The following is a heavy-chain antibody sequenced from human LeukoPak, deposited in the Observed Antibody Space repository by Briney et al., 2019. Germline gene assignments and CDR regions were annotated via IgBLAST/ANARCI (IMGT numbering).Heavy chain of an antibody. CDR1: GFTFSSYW. J-gene: IGHJ4*02. Sequence: GGSLRLSCAASGFTFSSYWMSWVRQAPGKGLEWVANIKQDGSEKYYVDSVKGRFTISRDNAENSLYLQMNSLRAEDTAVYYCARGRDDILTGGQYYFDYWGQGTLVTVSS. CDR3: ARGRDDILTGGQYYFDY. D-gene: IGHD3-9*01. CDR2: IKQDGSEK. V-gene: IGHV3-7*01.